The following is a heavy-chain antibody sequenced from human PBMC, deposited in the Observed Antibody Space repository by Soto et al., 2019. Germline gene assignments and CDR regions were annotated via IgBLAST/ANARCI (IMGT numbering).Heavy chain of an antibody. V-gene: IGHV4-34*01. D-gene: IGHD5-12*01. J-gene: IGHJ4*02. Sequence: PSETLSLTCAVYGGSFSGYYWSWIRQPPGKGLEWIGEINHSGSTNYNPSLKSRVTISVDTSKNQFSLKLSSVTAADTAVYYCARELRSRWGVATIGFDYWGQGTLVTVSS. CDR1: GGSFSGYY. CDR2: INHSGST. CDR3: ARELRSRWGVATIGFDY.